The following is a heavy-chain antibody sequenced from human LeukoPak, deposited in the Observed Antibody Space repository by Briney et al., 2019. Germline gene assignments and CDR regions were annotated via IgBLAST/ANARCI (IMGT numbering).Heavy chain of an antibody. D-gene: IGHD2-2*01. J-gene: IGHJ4*02. V-gene: IGHV3-48*04. CDR3: ARAPRAYCSTTDSCFQDY. CDR2: ISSSSSTI. Sequence: PGGSLRLSCAASGFTFSSYSMNWVRQAPGKGLEWVSYISSSSSTIYYADSVKGRFTISRDNAKNSLYLQMNSLRAEDTAVYYCARAPRAYCSTTDSCFQDYWGQGILVTVSS. CDR1: GFTFSSYS.